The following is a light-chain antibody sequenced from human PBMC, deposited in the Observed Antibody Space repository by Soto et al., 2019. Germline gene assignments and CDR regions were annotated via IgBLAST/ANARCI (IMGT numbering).Light chain of an antibody. J-gene: IGKJ4*01. V-gene: IGKV3-11*01. CDR2: DAS. CDR1: ENLRTF. Sequence: EIVLTQSPATLSLSPGERATLSCRATENLRTFLAWYQQKAGQAPRLLIYDASNRATGIPDRFSGSGSGTDFTLTISNLEPEDSAVYYCQQRSIWPLTFCGGTKVDIK. CDR3: QQRSIWPLT.